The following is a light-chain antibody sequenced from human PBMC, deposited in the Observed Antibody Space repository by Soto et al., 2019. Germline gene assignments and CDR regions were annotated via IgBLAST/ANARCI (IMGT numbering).Light chain of an antibody. CDR3: QQYGGSPLT. V-gene: IGKV3-20*01. J-gene: IGKJ5*01. CDR1: QSVTSK. CDR2: GAS. Sequence: EVVLTQSPGTLSLSPGDRATLSCGASQSVTSKLAWYQQKPGQAPRLLISGASNRATGIPDRFSGSGSGTDFTLTISRLEPDDCALYCCQQYGGSPLTFGLGTRVEI.